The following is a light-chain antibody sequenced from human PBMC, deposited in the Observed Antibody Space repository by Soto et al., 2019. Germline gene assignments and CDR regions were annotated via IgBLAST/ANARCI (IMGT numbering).Light chain of an antibody. V-gene: IGLV1-44*01. J-gene: IGLJ1*01. CDR3: AAWDDSLTDYV. CDR1: SSNIGRNT. CDR2: RNN. Sequence: QSVLTQAPSASETPGQRVTISCSGGSSNIGRNTVNWYQQLPGTAPKLLIYRNNHRPSGVPDRFSGSKSGTSASLAISGLQSEDEADYYCAAWDDSLTDYVFGTGTSSPS.